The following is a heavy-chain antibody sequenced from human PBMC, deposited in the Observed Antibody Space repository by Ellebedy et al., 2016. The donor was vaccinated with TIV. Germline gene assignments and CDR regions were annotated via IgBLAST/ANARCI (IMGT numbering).Heavy chain of an antibody. CDR1: GGSFSGYY. CDR3: ARGGGLRAFDI. Sequence: SETLSLXCAVYGGSFSGYYWSWIRQPPGKGLEWIGEINHSGSTNYNPSLKSRLTISVDTSKNQFSLKLNSVTAADTAEYYCARGGGLRAFDIWGQGTVVTVSS. J-gene: IGHJ3*02. V-gene: IGHV4-34*01. CDR2: INHSGST. D-gene: IGHD3-16*01.